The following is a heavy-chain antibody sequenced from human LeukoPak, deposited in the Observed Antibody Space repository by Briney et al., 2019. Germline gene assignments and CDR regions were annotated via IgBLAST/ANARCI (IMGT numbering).Heavy chain of an antibody. V-gene: IGHV4-34*01. D-gene: IGHD6-6*01. J-gene: IGHJ4*02. CDR2: INHSGST. CDR1: GGSFSGYY. Sequence: SETLSLTCAVYGGSFSGYYWSWIRQPPGKGLEWIGEINHSGSTNYNPSLKSRVTISVDTSKNQFSLKLSSVTAADTAVYYCARGGGDSSSFFDYWGQGTLVTVSS. CDR3: ARGGGDSSSFFDY.